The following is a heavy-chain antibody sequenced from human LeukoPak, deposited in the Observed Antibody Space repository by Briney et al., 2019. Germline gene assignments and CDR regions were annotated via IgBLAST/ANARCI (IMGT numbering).Heavy chain of an antibody. V-gene: IGHV3-64D*06. CDR2: IGSTGAST. D-gene: IGHD3-10*01. CDR1: GFTFSDYD. J-gene: IGHJ4*02. CDR3: VKAVSDGSDYYYGW. Sequence: GGSLRLSCSASGFTFSDYDMHWVRQAPGKGLEYVSAIGSTGASTCYADSVKGRFTVSRDNSKNTLYLQMSSLRAEDTAVYYCVKAVSDGSDYYYGWWGQGTLVTVSS.